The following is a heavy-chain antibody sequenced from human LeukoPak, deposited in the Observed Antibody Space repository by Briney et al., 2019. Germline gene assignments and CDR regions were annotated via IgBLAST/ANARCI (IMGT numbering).Heavy chain of an antibody. V-gene: IGHV4-59*01. CDR2: IYYSGST. D-gene: IGHD4-17*01. CDR3: ERAYAYGPNHY. CDR1: GGSISSYY. Sequence: ETLSLTCTVSGGSISSYYWSWIRQPPGKGLEWSGYIYYSGSTNYNPSLKSRVTISVDTSKNQFSLKLSSVTAADTAVYYCERAYAYGPNHYWGQGTLVTVSS. J-gene: IGHJ4*02.